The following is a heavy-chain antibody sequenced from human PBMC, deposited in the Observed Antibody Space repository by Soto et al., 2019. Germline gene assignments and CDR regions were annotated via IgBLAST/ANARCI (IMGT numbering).Heavy chain of an antibody. Sequence: ALRLSCSASVFTFSSYWRGWVRQAPGKWLEWVSNVKQDGSEKYYVDSVKGRFTISRDNAKNSLYLQMNSLRAEDTAVYYCARLGYSWYWGQGTLVTVSS. J-gene: IGHJ4*02. V-gene: IGHV3-7*01. D-gene: IGHD3-16*01. CDR2: VKQDGSEK. CDR1: VFTFSSYW. CDR3: ARLGYSWY.